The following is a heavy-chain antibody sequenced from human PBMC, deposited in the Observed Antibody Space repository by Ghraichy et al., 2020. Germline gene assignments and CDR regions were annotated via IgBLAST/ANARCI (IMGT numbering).Heavy chain of an antibody. CDR1: GGSILSDTYF. CDR3: ARQAPYSPPVYGMDV. Sequence: SKTLSLTCTVSGGSILSDTYFWGWLRQPPGKGLEWIGCIFVGGSTHYKPSLKSRVTISADTSKNQVSLKVSSMTAADTAVYYCARQAPYSPPVYGMDVWGQGTPVTVSS. CDR2: IFVGGST. D-gene: IGHD5-18*01. V-gene: IGHV4-39*01. J-gene: IGHJ6*02.